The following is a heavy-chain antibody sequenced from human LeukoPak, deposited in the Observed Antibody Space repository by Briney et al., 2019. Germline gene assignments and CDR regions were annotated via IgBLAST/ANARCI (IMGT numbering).Heavy chain of an antibody. CDR2: IWYDGSNK. CDR1: GFTFSSYG. Sequence: GGSLRLSCAASGFTFSSYGMHWVRQAPGKGLEWVAVIWYDGSNKYYADSVKGRFTISRDNSKNTLYLQMNSLRAEDTAVYYCATSMVRGVIRGYWYFDLWGRGTLVTVSS. V-gene: IGHV3-33*01. D-gene: IGHD3-10*01. J-gene: IGHJ2*01. CDR3: ATSMVRGVIRGYWYFDL.